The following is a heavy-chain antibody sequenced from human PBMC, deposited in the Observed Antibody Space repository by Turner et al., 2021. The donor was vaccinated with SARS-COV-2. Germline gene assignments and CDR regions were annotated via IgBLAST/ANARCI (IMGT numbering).Heavy chain of an antibody. J-gene: IGHJ6*02. D-gene: IGHD3-22*01. CDR3: AREGGYRDYYDSSGYNGMDV. Sequence: QVQLVESGGGVVQPGRSMRLSCAASGFTFSSYGMHWVRQAPGKGLGWVAVIWYDGSNKYYADSVKGRFTISRDNSKNTLYLQMNSLRAEDTAVYYCAREGGYRDYYDSSGYNGMDVWGQGTTVTVSS. CDR2: IWYDGSNK. CDR1: GFTFSSYG. V-gene: IGHV3-33*01.